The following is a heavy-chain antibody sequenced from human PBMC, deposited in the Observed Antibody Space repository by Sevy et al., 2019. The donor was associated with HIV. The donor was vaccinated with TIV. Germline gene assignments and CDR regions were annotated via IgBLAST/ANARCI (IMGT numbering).Heavy chain of an antibody. J-gene: IGHJ4*02. V-gene: IGHV4-31*03. CDR3: ARGIAAAGTLDY. CDR1: GGSISSGGYY. D-gene: IGHD6-13*01. Sequence: SETLSLTCTVSGGSISSGGYYWSWIRQHPGKGLEWIGYIYYSGSTYYNPSLKSRVTISVDTSKNQFSLKLSSVTAADTAVYYCARGIAAAGTLDYWGQGTLVTVSS. CDR2: IYYSGST.